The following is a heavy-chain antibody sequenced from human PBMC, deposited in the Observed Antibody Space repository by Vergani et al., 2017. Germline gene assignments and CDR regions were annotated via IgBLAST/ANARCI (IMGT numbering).Heavy chain of an antibody. Sequence: QVQLQESGPGLVKPSETLSLTCTVSGGSISSYYWSWIRQPPGKGLEWIGYIYYSGSTNYNPSLKSRVTISVDTSKNQFSLQLSSVTAADTAVYYCARGIRDVTLGWYYYYMDVWGKGTTVTVSS. D-gene: IGHD6-13*01. J-gene: IGHJ6*03. V-gene: IGHV4-59*01. CDR3: ARGIRDVTLGWYYYYMDV. CDR2: IYYSGST. CDR1: GGSISSYY.